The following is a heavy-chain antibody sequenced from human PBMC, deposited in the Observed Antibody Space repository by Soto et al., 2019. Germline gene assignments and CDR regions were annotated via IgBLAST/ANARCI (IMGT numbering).Heavy chain of an antibody. J-gene: IGHJ4*02. V-gene: IGHV4-31*03. CDR1: CGSISSGGYY. Sequence: QGQLQESGPGLVKPSQTLSLTCTVSCGSISSGGYYWSWIRQHPGKGLEWIGYIYSRGSTYYNPSLNSRVTISVDTSKNPCSLQLRSVTAAETAVYYCARAAYDFWSGYSPPFDYWGQGTLVTVSS. CDR2: IYSRGST. CDR3: ARAAYDFWSGYSPPFDY. D-gene: IGHD3-3*01.